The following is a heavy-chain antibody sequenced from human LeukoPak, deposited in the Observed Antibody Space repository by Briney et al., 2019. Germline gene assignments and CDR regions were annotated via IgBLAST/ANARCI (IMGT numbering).Heavy chain of an antibody. V-gene: IGHV3-74*03. D-gene: IGHD1-26*01. Sequence: GGSLRLSCVASGFSFSNYWMHWVRRPPGKVLVWVSRINTDGDNIQYADSVKGRFIISRDNAKNTLYLQMNSLRAEDTAVYYCARVIVGATGSDYWGQGNLVTVSS. CDR2: INTDGDNI. CDR1: GFSFSNYW. J-gene: IGHJ4*02. CDR3: ARVIVGATGSDY.